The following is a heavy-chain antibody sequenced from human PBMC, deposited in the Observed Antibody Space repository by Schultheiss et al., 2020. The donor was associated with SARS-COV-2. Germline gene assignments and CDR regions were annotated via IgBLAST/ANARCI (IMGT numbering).Heavy chain of an antibody. D-gene: IGHD3-3*01. Sequence: GGSLRLSCAASGFTFSSYAMHWVRQAPGEGLEWVSTISSSGDTFYADSLRGRFTISRDNAKNSVYLQMNSLRDEDTAVYYCARDGSEWSRSDWGQGTRVTVSS. CDR2: ISSSGDT. V-gene: IGHV3-21*01. J-gene: IGHJ4*02. CDR1: GFTFSSYA. CDR3: ARDGSEWSRSD.